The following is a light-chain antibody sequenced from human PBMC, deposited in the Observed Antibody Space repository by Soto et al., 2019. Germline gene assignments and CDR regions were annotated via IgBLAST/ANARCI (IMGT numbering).Light chain of an antibody. CDR1: QSISSW. J-gene: IGKJ1*01. Sequence: DIQMTQYPSTLAASVGGTVTVTSRASQSISSWLAWYQQKPGKAPKLLIYDASSLESGVPSRFSGSGSGTEITLTISSLQPDDFATYYGQQYNRGLTFGQGTKVDIK. V-gene: IGKV1-5*01. CDR2: DAS. CDR3: QQYNRGLT.